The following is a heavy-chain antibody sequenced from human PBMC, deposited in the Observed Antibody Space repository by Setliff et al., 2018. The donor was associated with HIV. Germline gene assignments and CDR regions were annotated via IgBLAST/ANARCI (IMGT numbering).Heavy chain of an antibody. CDR2: IHHSGGT. V-gene: IGHV4-59*11. CDR3: ARLPDINSWPFDY. Sequence: SETLSLTCTVSYGSISGRYWTWIRQPPGKGLEWIGYIHHSGGTQYNPSPMSRLTMSVDSSKNQFSLSLSSVTAADTAVYYCARLPDINSWPFDYWARGTLVTVSS. CDR1: YGSISGRY. D-gene: IGHD6-13*01. J-gene: IGHJ4*02.